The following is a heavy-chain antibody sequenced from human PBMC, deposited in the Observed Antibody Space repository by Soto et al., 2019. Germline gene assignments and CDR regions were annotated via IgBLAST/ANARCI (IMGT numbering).Heavy chain of an antibody. CDR1: GVSISRSSFY. CDR2: LTYLGST. J-gene: IGHJ4*02. D-gene: IGHD6-13*01. V-gene: IGHV4-39*02. Sequence: QLQLQESGPGLVKPSETLSLTCTVSGVSISRSSFYWNWIRQPPGKGLEWIGSLTYLGSTYYNPSLKSRVTISADTSKNQFSLKLSSVTAADTAVYYCAREGQQLGYFDYWGQGTLVTVSS. CDR3: AREGQQLGYFDY.